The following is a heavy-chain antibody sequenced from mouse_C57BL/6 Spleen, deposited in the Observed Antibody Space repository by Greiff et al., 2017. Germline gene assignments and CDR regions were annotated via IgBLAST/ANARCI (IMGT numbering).Heavy chain of an antibody. CDR2: FYPRDGRT. V-gene: IGHV1-85*01. J-gene: IGHJ2*01. Sequence: VKLMESGPELVKPGASVKLSCKASGYTFTSYGINWVKQRPGQGLEWIGWFYPRDGRTKYNEKFKGKATLAVDTSSSTAYMELHSLTSEDSAVYFCARVIGQSYFDYWGQGTTLTVSS. CDR3: ARVIGQSYFDY. CDR1: GYTFTSYG.